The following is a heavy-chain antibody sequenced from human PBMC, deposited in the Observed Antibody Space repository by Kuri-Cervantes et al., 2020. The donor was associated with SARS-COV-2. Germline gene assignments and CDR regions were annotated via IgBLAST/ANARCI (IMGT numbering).Heavy chain of an antibody. CDR1: GYTFTGYY. CDR2: INPNSGGT. D-gene: IGHD6-6*01. J-gene: IGHJ4*02. V-gene: IGHV1-2*02. Sequence: ASVKVSCKASGYTFTGYYIHWVRQAPGQGPEWMGWINPNSGGTNYAQKFQGRVTVTSDTSISTAYMELSGLRSDDTAVYYCTRDGGIAARSDYWGQGTLVTVSS. CDR3: TRDGGIAARSDY.